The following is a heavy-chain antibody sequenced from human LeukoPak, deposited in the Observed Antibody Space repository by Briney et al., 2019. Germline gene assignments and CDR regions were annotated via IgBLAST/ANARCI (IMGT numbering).Heavy chain of an antibody. CDR3: ARGMDIEATQPTTFDY. CDR1: GFTFDDYA. V-gene: IGHV3-9*01. D-gene: IGHD5-12*01. Sequence: SGRSLRLSCAASGFTFDDYAMHWVRQAPGKGLEWVSGISWNSGSIGYADSVKGRFTISRDNAKNSLYLQMNSLRAEDTAVYYCARGMDIEATQPTTFDYWGQGTLVTVSS. J-gene: IGHJ4*02. CDR2: ISWNSGSI.